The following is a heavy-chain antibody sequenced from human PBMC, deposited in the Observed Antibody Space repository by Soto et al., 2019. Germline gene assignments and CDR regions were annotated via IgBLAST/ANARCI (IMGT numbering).Heavy chain of an antibody. D-gene: IGHD6-19*01. CDR3: AKGIAVAGA. CDR2: ISYDGSSK. J-gene: IGHJ4*02. V-gene: IGHV3-30*18. CDR1: GFVFRSYG. Sequence: GGSLRLSCAASGFVFRSYGMHWVRQAPGKGLEWVAVISYDGSSKFYADSVKGRFTISRDNSENTLYLQTNSLRAEDTAVYYCAKGIAVAGAWGQGTQVTVSS.